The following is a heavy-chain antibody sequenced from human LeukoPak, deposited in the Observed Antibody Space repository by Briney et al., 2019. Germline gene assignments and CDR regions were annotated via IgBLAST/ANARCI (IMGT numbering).Heavy chain of an antibody. CDR3: AKDLPAYSYVHCFDY. D-gene: IGHD5-18*01. CDR2: MHYDGSNK. V-gene: IGHV3-30*02. J-gene: IGHJ4*02. CDR1: GFTFRNYG. Sequence: GGSLRLSCAASGFTFRNYGMHGVGQTPGKGLEWVACMHYDGSNKYYADSVKGGLTISRDNSKNALYLHMNSLRAEDTAVYYCAKDLPAYSYVHCFDYWGQGTLVTVSS.